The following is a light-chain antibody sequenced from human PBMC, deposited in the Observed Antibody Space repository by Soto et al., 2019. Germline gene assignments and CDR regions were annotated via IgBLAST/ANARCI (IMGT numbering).Light chain of an antibody. J-gene: IGLJ1*01. CDR1: SSDVGAYIF. Sequence: QSVLTQPASVSGSPGQSITISCTGTSSDVGAYIFVSWYQQHPGKAPKLMIFEVSDRPSGVSNRFSGSKSGNTASLTISGLQAEDEADYYCSSYTRSNTYVFGTGTKVTVL. CDR3: SSYTRSNTYV. CDR2: EVS. V-gene: IGLV2-14*01.